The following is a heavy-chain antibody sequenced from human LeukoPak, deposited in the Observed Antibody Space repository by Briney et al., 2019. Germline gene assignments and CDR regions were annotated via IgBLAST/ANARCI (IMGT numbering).Heavy chain of an antibody. V-gene: IGHV1-2*02. D-gene: IGHD4-17*01. J-gene: IGHJ6*02. CDR2: INPNSGGT. Sequence: GASAKVSCKASGYTFTGYYMHWVRQAPGQGLEWMGWINPNSGGTNYAQKFQGRVTMTRDTSISTAYMELSRLRSDDTAVYYCARDSLMTTVTLYFYYYGMDVWGQGTTVTVSS. CDR3: ARDSLMTTVTLYFYYYGMDV. CDR1: GYTFTGYY.